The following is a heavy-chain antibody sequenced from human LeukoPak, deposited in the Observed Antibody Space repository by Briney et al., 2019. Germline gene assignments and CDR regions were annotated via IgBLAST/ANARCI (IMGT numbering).Heavy chain of an antibody. CDR3: ARAHRAPGSYYNADYYYMDV. CDR2: IYTSGST. J-gene: IGHJ6*03. CDR1: GGSISSYY. V-gene: IGHV4-4*07. Sequence: SETLSLTCTVSGGSISSYYWSWIRQPAGKGLEWIGRIYTSGSTNYNPSLKSRVTMSVDTSKNQFSLKLSSVTAADTAVYYCARAHRAPGSYYNADYYYMDVWGKGTTVTVSS. D-gene: IGHD3-10*01.